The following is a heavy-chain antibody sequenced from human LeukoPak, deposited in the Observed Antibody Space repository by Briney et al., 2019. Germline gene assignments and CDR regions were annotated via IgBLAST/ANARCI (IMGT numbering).Heavy chain of an antibody. D-gene: IGHD2-2*01. CDR1: GYTFTSYG. CDR2: ISAYNGNT. Sequence: ASVKVSCKASGYTFTSYGISWVRQAPGQGLEWMGWISAYNGNTNYALKLQGRVTMTTDTSTSTAYMELRSLRSDDTAVYYCARGETYCSSTSCYEYEFDYWGQGTLVTVSS. V-gene: IGHV1-18*01. CDR3: ARGETYCSSTSCYEYEFDY. J-gene: IGHJ4*02.